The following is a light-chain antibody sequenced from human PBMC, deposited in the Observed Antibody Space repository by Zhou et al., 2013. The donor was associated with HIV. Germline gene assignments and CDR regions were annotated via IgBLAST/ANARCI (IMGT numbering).Light chain of an antibody. CDR3: QQVNSFPYT. V-gene: IGKV1-12*01. CDR1: QAISNS. J-gene: IGKJ2*01. CDR2: AAS. Sequence: IRITQSPSSLSASVGDRVTITCQASQAISNSLNWYQQKPGKAPKLLIYAASSLQSGVPSRFSGSGSGTDFTLTISSLQPEDIATYYCQQVNSFPYTFGQGTKLDIK.